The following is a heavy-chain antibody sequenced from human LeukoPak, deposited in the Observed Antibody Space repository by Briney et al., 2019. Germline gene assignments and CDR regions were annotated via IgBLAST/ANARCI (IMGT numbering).Heavy chain of an antibody. Sequence: GASVKLSCKVSGYTLTELSMHWGRQAPGKGLGWMGGCDPEDGETIYEQTFQGRVTMTEDTSTDTAYIEMSSLRSEDTAVYYCATGHGGSGSYYYFGYWGQGTQVTVSS. J-gene: IGHJ4*02. CDR2: CDPEDGET. V-gene: IGHV1-24*01. CDR1: GYTLTELS. CDR3: ATGHGGSGSYYYFGY. D-gene: IGHD3-10*01.